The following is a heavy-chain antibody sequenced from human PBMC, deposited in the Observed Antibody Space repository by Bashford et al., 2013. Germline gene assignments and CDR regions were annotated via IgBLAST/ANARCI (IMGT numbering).Heavy chain of an antibody. D-gene: IGHD3-3*01. J-gene: IGHJ4*02. Sequence: RQAPGKGLEWVAVIWYDGSNKYYADSVKGRFTISRDNSKNTLYLQMNSLRAEDTAVYYCARDVEIFGVVMGLDYWGQGTLVTVSS. CDR2: IWYDGSNK. CDR3: ARDVEIFGVVMGLDY. V-gene: IGHV3-33*01.